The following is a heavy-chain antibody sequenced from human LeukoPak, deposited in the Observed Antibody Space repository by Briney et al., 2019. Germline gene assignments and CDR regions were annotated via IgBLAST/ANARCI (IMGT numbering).Heavy chain of an antibody. V-gene: IGHV3-30*18. CDR1: GFTFSSYG. CDR2: ISHDGSNK. Sequence: GGSLRLSCAASGFTFSSYGMHWVRQAPGKGLQWVALISHDGSNKYYADSVRGRFTISRDNSKNTLYLQMNSLRAEDTAVYYCAKDTDDLDIWGQGTMVTVSS. CDR3: AKDTDDLDI. J-gene: IGHJ3*02.